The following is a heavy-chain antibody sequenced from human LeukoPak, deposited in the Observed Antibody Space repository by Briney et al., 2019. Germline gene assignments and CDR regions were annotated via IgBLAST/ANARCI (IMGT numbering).Heavy chain of an antibody. V-gene: IGHV1-46*01. J-gene: IGHJ6*02. D-gene: IGHD6-6*01. CDR2: INPSGGST. CDR3: ARDQGSSSVRYYYYGMDV. Sequence: ASVKVSCKASEYTFTSYYMHWVRQAPGQGLEWMGIINPSGGSTSYAQKFQGRVTMTRDTSTSTVYMELSSLRSEDTAVYYCARDQGSSSVRYYYYGMDVWGQGTTVTVSS. CDR1: EYTFTSYY.